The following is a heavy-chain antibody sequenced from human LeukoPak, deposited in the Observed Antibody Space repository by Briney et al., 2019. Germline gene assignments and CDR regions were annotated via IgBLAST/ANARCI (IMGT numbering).Heavy chain of an antibody. V-gene: IGHV4-61*08. CDR3: ARSGRGSSAGFDY. CDR2: IYYSGST. D-gene: IGHD3-10*01. J-gene: IGHJ4*02. CDR1: GASIRSGDYY. Sequence: SETLSLTCTVSGASIRSGDYYWSWIRQPPGKGLEWIGYIYYSGSTNYTPSLKSRITISVDTSRNQFSLKLNSVTAADTAVYYCARSGRGSSAGFDYWGQGTLVTVSS.